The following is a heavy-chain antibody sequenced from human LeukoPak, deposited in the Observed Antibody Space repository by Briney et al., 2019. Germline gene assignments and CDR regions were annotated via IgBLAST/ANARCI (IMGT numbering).Heavy chain of an antibody. J-gene: IGHJ4*02. Sequence: GESLRISCKGSGYSFTSYWISWVRQMPGKGLEWMGRIDPSDSCTNYSPSFQGHVTISADKSISTAYLQWSSLKASDTATYYCARQGPTYYDILTGSKSWGQGTLVTVSS. D-gene: IGHD3-9*01. CDR1: GYSFTSYW. V-gene: IGHV5-10-1*01. CDR2: IDPSDSCT. CDR3: ARQGPTYYDILTGSKS.